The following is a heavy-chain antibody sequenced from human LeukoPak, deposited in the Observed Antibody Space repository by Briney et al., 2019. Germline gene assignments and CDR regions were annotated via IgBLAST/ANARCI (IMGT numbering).Heavy chain of an antibody. CDR1: GGSISSGGYS. CDR3: ASSWYRRGLDY. D-gene: IGHD6-13*01. V-gene: IGHV4-30-2*01. Sequence: SQTLSFTCAVSGGSISSGGYSWSWIRQPPGKGLEWIGYIYHSGSTYYNPSLKSRVTISVDRSKNQFSLKLSSVTAADTAVYYCASSWYRRGLDYWGQGTLVTVSS. CDR2: IYHSGST. J-gene: IGHJ4*02.